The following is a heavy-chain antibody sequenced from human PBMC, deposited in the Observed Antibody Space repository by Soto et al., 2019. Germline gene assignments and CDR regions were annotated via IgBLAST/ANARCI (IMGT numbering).Heavy chain of an antibody. CDR2: INPDGSIT. Sequence: PGGSLRLSCAASGFTFSGYWMHWVRPAPGKGLVWVSRINPDGSITTYADSVKGRLTISRDNAKNSLYLQMNSLRVEDTAVYYCAGDCTRDSSVDGEYWGQGPLGGVSS. D-gene: IGHD3-22*01. CDR1: GFTFSGYW. CDR3: AGDCTRDSSVDGEY. V-gene: IGHV3-74*01. J-gene: IGHJ4*02.